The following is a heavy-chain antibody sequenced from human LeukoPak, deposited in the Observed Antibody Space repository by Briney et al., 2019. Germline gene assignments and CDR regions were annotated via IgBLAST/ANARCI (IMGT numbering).Heavy chain of an antibody. CDR2: ISSSSSYI. Sequence: PGGSLRLSCAASGFTFSSYSMNWVRQAPGKGLEWVSSISSSSSYIYYADSVKGRFTISGDNAKNSLYLQMNSLRAEDTAVYYCAKRVYYYYYMDVWGKGTTVTVSS. CDR1: GFTFSSYS. D-gene: IGHD6-25*01. CDR3: AKRVYYYYYMDV. V-gene: IGHV3-21*04. J-gene: IGHJ6*03.